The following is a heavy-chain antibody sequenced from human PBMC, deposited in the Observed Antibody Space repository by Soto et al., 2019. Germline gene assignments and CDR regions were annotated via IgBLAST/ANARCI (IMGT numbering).Heavy chain of an antibody. V-gene: IGHV5-51*01. Sequence: GESLKISCKGSGYKFIGYWIGWVRQVPGKGLEWMGSIYPGDFDIKYGPSFHGQVTISADKSITTVYLHWSGLKASDTGIYYCAXAFGGEYYDRRSWYSAYWGQGTQVTVSS. J-gene: IGHJ4*02. CDR2: IYPGDFDI. CDR1: GYKFIGYW. D-gene: IGHD3-16*01. CDR3: AXAFGGEYYDRRSWYSAY.